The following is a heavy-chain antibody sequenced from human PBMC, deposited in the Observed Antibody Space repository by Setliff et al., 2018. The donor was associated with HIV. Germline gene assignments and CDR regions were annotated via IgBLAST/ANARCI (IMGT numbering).Heavy chain of an antibody. CDR1: GGSISSSSYY. CDR3: ARHYNWNYYYFDY. V-gene: IGHV4-39*01. J-gene: IGHJ4*02. CDR2: IYYSGST. Sequence: SETLSLTCTVSGGSISSSSYYWGWIRQPPGKGLEWIGSIYYSGSTYYNPSLKSRVTISVDTSKNQFSLKLSSVTAADTAVYYCARHYNWNYYYFDYWGQGTLVTVSS. D-gene: IGHD1-7*01.